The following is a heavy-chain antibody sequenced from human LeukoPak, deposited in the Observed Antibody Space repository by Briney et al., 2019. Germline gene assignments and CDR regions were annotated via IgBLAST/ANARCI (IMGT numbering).Heavy chain of an antibody. Sequence: GGSLRLSCAASGFTFSSYAMHWVRQAPGKGLEYISGISSNGGSTYYANSVKGRFTISRDNSKNTLNLQMGSLRAEDMAVYYCVRTPVPGTTYFDYWGQGTLVTVSS. CDR2: ISSNGGST. CDR3: VRTPVPGTTYFDY. D-gene: IGHD6-19*01. V-gene: IGHV3-64*01. J-gene: IGHJ4*02. CDR1: GFTFSSYA.